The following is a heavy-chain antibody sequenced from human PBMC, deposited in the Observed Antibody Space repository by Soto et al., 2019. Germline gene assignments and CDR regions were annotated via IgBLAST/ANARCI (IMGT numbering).Heavy chain of an antibody. CDR3: ARPKYCSGGSCYTGYFDY. Sequence: QVQLVQSGAEVKKPGASGKVSCKAAGYTFTRYGISWVRQAPGQGLEWMGWISAYNGNTNYAQKLQGRVTMTTDTSTSTAYMELRSLRSDDTAVYYCARPKYCSGGSCYTGYFDYWGQGTLVTVSS. CDR1: GYTFTRYG. CDR2: ISAYNGNT. D-gene: IGHD2-15*01. V-gene: IGHV1-18*01. J-gene: IGHJ4*02.